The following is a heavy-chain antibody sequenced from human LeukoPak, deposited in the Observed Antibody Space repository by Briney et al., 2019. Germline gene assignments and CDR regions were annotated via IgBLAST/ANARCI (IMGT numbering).Heavy chain of an antibody. D-gene: IGHD3-16*02. CDR1: GFTFSSYA. J-gene: IGHJ3*02. V-gene: IGHV3-30-3*01. CDR3: ARDAPYDYVWGSYRYTPAFDI. CDR2: ISYDGSNK. Sequence: GGSLRLSCAASGFTFSSYAMHWVRQAPGKGLEWVAVISYDGSNKYYADSVKGRFTISRDNSKNTLYLQMNSLRAEDTAVYYCARDAPYDYVWGSYRYTPAFDIWGQGTMVTVSS.